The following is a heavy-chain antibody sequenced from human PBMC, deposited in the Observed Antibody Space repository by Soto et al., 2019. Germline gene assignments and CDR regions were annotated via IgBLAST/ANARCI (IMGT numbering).Heavy chain of an antibody. Sequence: PSETLSLTCSFSGGTITRGDHFWSWVLQSPGKGLEWLGYIYYSGSTYYNPPLKGRVMLTIDTSKHQFSLNLSSVTAADTAVFYCGRGQTAIDVWGQGTTVS. CDR1: GGTITRGDHF. CDR3: GRGQTAIDV. D-gene: IGHD5-18*01. J-gene: IGHJ6*02. V-gene: IGHV4-30-4*01. CDR2: IYYSGST.